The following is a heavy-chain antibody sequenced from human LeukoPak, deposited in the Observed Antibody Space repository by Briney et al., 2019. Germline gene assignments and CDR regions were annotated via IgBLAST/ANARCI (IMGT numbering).Heavy chain of an antibody. D-gene: IGHD2-8*01. V-gene: IGHV4-59*01. CDR2: IYYSGTT. Sequence: SETLSLTCTVSGGSISSYYWSWIRQPPGKGLEWIGYIYYSGTTNYNPSLKSRVAISVDTSKNQFSLKLSSVTAADTAVYYCARSMLHYYYYGMDVWGQGTTVTVSS. J-gene: IGHJ6*02. CDR1: GGSISSYY. CDR3: ARSMLHYYYYGMDV.